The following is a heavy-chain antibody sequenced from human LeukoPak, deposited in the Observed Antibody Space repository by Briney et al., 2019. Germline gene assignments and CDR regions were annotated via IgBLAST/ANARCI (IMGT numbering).Heavy chain of an antibody. CDR1: GFTFSSYA. D-gene: IGHD2-15*01. Sequence: GGSLRLSCAASGFTFSSYAMSWVRQAPGKGLEWVSAISGNGGSTYYADSVKGRFTISRDNSKNTLYLQMNSLRAEDTAVYYCAKDYYYCSGGSCYSGVFDYWGQGTLVTVSS. V-gene: IGHV3-23*01. CDR2: ISGNGGST. CDR3: AKDYYYCSGGSCYSGVFDY. J-gene: IGHJ4*02.